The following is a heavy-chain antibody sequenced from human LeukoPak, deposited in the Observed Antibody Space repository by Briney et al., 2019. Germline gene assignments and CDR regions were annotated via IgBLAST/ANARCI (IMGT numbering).Heavy chain of an antibody. V-gene: IGHV3-23*01. Sequence: GGSLRLSCAASGFTFSDYYMTWIRQAPGKGLEWVSAISGSGGSTYYADSVKGRFTISRDNSKNTLYLQMNSLRAEDTAVYYCAKDVNYCSSTSCQYYYMDVWGKGTTVTVSS. J-gene: IGHJ6*03. CDR2: ISGSGGST. CDR1: GFTFSDYY. D-gene: IGHD2-2*01. CDR3: AKDVNYCSSTSCQYYYMDV.